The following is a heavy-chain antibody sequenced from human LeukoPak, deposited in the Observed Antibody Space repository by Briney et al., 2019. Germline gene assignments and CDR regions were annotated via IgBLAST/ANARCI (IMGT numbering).Heavy chain of an antibody. V-gene: IGHV3-7*03. CDR2: IKQDGSQK. CDR3: TTNRVNTAMFKGPS. CDR1: GFTFSSYW. Sequence: GGSLRLSCAASGFTFSSYWMSWVRQAPGKGLEWVANIKQDGSQKYYVDSVKGRFSISRDNAKNSLYLQMNSLKTEDTAVYYCTTNRVNTAMFKGPSWGQGTLVTDST. J-gene: IGHJ5*02. D-gene: IGHD5-18*01.